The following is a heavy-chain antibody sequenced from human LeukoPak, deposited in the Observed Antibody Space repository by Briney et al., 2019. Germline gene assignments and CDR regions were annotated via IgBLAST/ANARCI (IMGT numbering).Heavy chain of an antibody. CDR3: ARGGPYSREFDY. V-gene: IGHV4-39*07. CDR1: GGSISSSSYY. D-gene: IGHD6-13*01. CDR2: IYYSGST. J-gene: IGHJ4*02. Sequence: SETLSLTCTVSGGSISSSSYYWGWIRQPPGKGLEWIGSIYYSGSTNYNPSLKSRVTISVDTSKNQFSLKLSSVTAADTAVYYCARGGPYSREFDYWGQGTLVTVSS.